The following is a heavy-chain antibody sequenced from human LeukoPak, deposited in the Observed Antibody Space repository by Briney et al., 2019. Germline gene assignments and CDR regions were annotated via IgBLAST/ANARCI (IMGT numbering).Heavy chain of an antibody. J-gene: IGHJ6*03. V-gene: IGHV1-8*02. CDR2: MNPNSGNT. D-gene: IGHD1-26*01. CDR3: ARGVGTYYYYYMDV. CDR1: GYTFTGYY. Sequence: ASVKVSCKASGYTFTGYYMHWVRQAPGQGLEWMGWMNPNSGNTGYAQKFQGRVTMTRNTSISTAYMELSSLRSEDTAVYYCARGVGTYYYYYMDVWGKGTTVTISS.